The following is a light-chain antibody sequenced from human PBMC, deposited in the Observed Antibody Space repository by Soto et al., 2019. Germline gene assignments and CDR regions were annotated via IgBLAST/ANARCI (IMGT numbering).Light chain of an antibody. V-gene: IGLV2-23*01. CDR1: SNDFESRNF. J-gene: IGLJ3*02. Sequence: QSVLTQPASMSGSPGQSITISCTGSSNDFESRNFVSWYQQRPNKAPKLMIFEGTKRPSGVSDRFSASKSGYTASLTISGLRAEDEANYYCCSYAGGTTGVFGGGTQLTVL. CDR3: CSYAGGTTGV. CDR2: EGT.